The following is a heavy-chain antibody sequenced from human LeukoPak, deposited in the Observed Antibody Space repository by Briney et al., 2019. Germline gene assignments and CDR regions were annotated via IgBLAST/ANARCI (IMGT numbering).Heavy chain of an antibody. Sequence: ASVKVSCKASGYTFTSYDINWVRQATGQGLEWMGWVNPNSGNTGYAQKFQGRVTMTRNTSISTAYMELSSLRSEDTAVYYCFFVLFNYYDSSGYQDYWGQGTLVTVSS. CDR1: GYTFTSYD. V-gene: IGHV1-8*01. D-gene: IGHD3-22*01. J-gene: IGHJ4*02. CDR3: FFVLFNYYDSSGYQDY. CDR2: VNPNSGNT.